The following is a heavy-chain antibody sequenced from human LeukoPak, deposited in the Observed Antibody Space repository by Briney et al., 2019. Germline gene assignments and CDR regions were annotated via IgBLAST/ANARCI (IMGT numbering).Heavy chain of an antibody. J-gene: IGHJ4*02. V-gene: IGHV4-34*01. Sequence: SETLSLTCAVYGGSFSGYYWSWIRQPPGKVLEWVGEINHSGSTNYNRPLKSRVTISVDTSKNQFSLKLSSVTAADTAVYYCASRSGPGGGYWGQGTLVTVSS. D-gene: IGHD2-15*01. CDR1: GGSFSGYY. CDR2: INHSGST. CDR3: ASRSGPGGGY.